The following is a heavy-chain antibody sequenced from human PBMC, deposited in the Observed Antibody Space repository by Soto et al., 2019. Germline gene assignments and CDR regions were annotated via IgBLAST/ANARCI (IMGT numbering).Heavy chain of an antibody. CDR3: ARSTYCNGGSCYPEY. CDR1: GFTFSDYG. Sequence: GGSLRLSCEGPGFTFSDYGFHWVRQAPGKGLEWVAMISYDGSDRYYRDSVQGRFTISRDDSKNTVFLQMNSLRTEDTAMYYCARSTYCNGGSCYPEYWGPGTLVTVSS. V-gene: IGHV3-30*03. CDR2: ISYDGSDR. D-gene: IGHD2-15*01. J-gene: IGHJ4*02.